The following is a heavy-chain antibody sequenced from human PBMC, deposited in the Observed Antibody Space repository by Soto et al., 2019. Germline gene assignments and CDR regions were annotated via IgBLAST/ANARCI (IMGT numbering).Heavy chain of an antibody. CDR3: ASGGDYHDIRGYGTQQ. CDR2: ISSSGSTI. J-gene: IGHJ1*01. Sequence: EVQLVESGGVLVQPGGSLRLSCAASGFTFSSYEMNWVRQAPGKGLEWVSYISSSGSTIYYADSVKGRFTISRDNAKNSLYLQRHSLRADVTAVYDCASGGDYHDIRGYGTQQCGQGTLVTVSS. D-gene: IGHD3-22*01. CDR1: GFTFSSYE. V-gene: IGHV3-48*03.